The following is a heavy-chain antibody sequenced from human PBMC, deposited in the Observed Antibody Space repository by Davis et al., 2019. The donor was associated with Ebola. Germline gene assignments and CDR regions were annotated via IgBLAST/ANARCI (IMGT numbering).Heavy chain of an antibody. CDR2: IYHSGST. Sequence: ESLKISCAASGFTFSSYWMSWVRQPPGKGLEWIGEIYHSGSTNYNPSLKSRVTISVDKSKNQFSLKLSSVTAADTAVYYCARGGYCSSTSCYGYYYYGMDVWGQGTTVTVSS. CDR3: ARGGYCSSTSCYGYYYYGMDV. V-gene: IGHV4/OR15-8*01. CDR1: GFTFSSYW. D-gene: IGHD2-2*01. J-gene: IGHJ6*02.